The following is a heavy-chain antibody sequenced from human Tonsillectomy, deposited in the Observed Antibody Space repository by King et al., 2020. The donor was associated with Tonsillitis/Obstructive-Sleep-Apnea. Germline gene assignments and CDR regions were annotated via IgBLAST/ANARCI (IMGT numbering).Heavy chain of an antibody. D-gene: IGHD1-26*01. Sequence: EVQLVESGGGLVQPGGSLRLSCAASGFTFSNYEMNWVRQAPGKGLEWVSYISSSGSTIYYADSVKGRFTISRDNARSSVYLQMNSLRADDTAVYYCARDVSGVGATPDYWGQGTLVTVSS. CDR1: GFTFSNYE. CDR2: ISSSGSTI. J-gene: IGHJ4*02. CDR3: ARDVSGVGATPDY. V-gene: IGHV3-48*03.